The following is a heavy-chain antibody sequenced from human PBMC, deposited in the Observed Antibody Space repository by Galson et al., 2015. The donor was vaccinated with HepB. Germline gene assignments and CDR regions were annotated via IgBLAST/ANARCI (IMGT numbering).Heavy chain of an antibody. V-gene: IGHV3-7*03. CDR3: ARVGGGRSYEPFDY. CDR1: GFTFSSYS. Sequence: SLRLSCAASGFTFSSYSMNWVRQAPGKGLEWVANIKQDGSEKYYVDSVKGRFTISRDNAKNSLYLQMNSLRAEDTAVYYCARVGGGRSYEPFDYWGQGTLVTVSS. J-gene: IGHJ4*02. CDR2: IKQDGSEK. D-gene: IGHD1-26*01.